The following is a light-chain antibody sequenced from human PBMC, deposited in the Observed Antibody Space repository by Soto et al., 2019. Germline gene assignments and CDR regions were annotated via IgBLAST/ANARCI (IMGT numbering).Light chain of an antibody. Sequence: EVLMTQSPATLSVSPGERVTLSCRASQSISTNLAWYQQRRGQAPRLLIYGASNRATGVPARFSGSGSGAEFTLTISSLQSEDFAVYYCQQFNNWPRTFGGGTKV. CDR2: GAS. CDR1: QSISTN. V-gene: IGKV3-15*01. CDR3: QQFNNWPRT. J-gene: IGKJ4*01.